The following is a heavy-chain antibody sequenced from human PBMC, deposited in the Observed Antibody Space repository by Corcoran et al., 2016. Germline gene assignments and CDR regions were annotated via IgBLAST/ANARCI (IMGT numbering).Heavy chain of an antibody. Sequence: EVQLVESGGGLVQPGGSLRLSCVASGFTFSNYWMSWVRQAPGKGLEWVGNIKEDGSEKYYVDSVKGRFTISRDNAKNSLYLQVNSLRAEDTAVYYWARVAYGDRYWGQGTLVTVSS. V-gene: IGHV3-7*01. CDR2: IKEDGSEK. J-gene: IGHJ4*02. D-gene: IGHD4-17*01. CDR1: GFTFSNYW. CDR3: ARVAYGDRY.